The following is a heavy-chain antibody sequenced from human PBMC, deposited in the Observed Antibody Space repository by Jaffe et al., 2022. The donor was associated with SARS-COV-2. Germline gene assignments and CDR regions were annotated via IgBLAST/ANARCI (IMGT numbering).Heavy chain of an antibody. CDR1: GFAFSIYW. Sequence: EVQLVESGGGLVQPGGSLRLSCEASGFAFSIYWMHWVRQAPGKGLVWVSHINGDGSGTSYADSVKGRFTISRDNARNTFYLQMNSLRAEDTAVYYCTRSLDYWGQGSLVTVSS. CDR2: INGDGSGT. D-gene: IGHD3-10*01. J-gene: IGHJ4*02. CDR3: TRSLDY. V-gene: IGHV3-74*01.